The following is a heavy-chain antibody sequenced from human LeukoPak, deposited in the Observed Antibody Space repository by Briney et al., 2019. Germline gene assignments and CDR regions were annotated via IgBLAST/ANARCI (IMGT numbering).Heavy chain of an antibody. CDR1: GFTFTAYL. CDR3: VRESEYYFDHSASFDY. CDR2: MSSDGNAM. V-gene: IGHV3-30-3*01. Sequence: GGSLRLSCAAPGFTFTAYLIHWVRQAPGKGLEWVAVMSSDGNAMFYADSVKGRFTISRDNSKNTLYLQMNSLRAEDTAVYYCVRESEYYFDHSASFDYWGQGTLVTVSS. D-gene: IGHD3-22*01. J-gene: IGHJ4*02.